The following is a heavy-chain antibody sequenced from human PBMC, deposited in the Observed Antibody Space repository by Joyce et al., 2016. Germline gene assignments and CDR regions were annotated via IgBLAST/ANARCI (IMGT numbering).Heavy chain of an antibody. V-gene: IGHV3-23*01. Sequence: EVQLLESGGGLVQPGGSLRLSCEGSGFSFSTYGISWFRQAPGRGLEWVSAIKGSGDSSYYLYSVQGRFIISRDNSKNAVFLQMNSLRAEDTAVYYCAKYRYYDGSGSYAHYFDSWGQGTPVTVS. CDR3: AKYRYYDGSGSYAHYFDS. CDR1: GFSFSTYG. J-gene: IGHJ4*02. D-gene: IGHD3-22*01. CDR2: IKGSGDSS.